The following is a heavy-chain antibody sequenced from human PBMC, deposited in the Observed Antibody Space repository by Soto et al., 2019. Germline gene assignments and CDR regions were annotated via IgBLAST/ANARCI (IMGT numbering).Heavy chain of an antibody. D-gene: IGHD4-4*01. CDR3: ARDRDHSFDN. J-gene: IGHJ4*02. CDR2: ISIYSGDT. CDR1: GYTFSSNG. V-gene: IGHV1-18*01. Sequence: QVQLVQSGAEVKKPGASVKVSCKASGYTFSSNGISWVRQAPGQGLEWMGWISIYSGDTNFAQKFQGRVTMTTDTSTSTTYRELGSLRSDDPAVYYCARDRDHSFDNWGQGTRVTVSS.